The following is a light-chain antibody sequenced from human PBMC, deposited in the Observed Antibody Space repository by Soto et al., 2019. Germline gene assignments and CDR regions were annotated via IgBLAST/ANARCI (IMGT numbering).Light chain of an antibody. J-gene: IGKJ4*01. V-gene: IGKV3-15*01. Sequence: EIVMTQSPATLSVSPGESATLSCRASESLSTNLAWYQQKPGQAPRLLIYGASTRATGIPARFSSSGSGTEVTLTISGLQSEDFAIYYCQQCNNWPPLTFGGGTKVEIK. CDR1: ESLSTN. CDR2: GAS. CDR3: QQCNNWPPLT.